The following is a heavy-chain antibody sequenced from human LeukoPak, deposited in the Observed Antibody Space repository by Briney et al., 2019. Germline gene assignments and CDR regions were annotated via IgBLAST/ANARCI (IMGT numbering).Heavy chain of an antibody. D-gene: IGHD1-26*01. CDR1: GFTFSSYG. CDR2: IRYDGSNK. Sequence: GGSLRLSCAASGFTFSSYGMHWVRQAPGKGLEWVAFIRYDGSNKYYADSVKGRFTISRDNSKNTLYLQMNSLRAEDTAVYSCASPYSGSYYGIDYWGQGTLVTVSS. J-gene: IGHJ4*02. V-gene: IGHV3-30*02. CDR3: ASPYSGSYYGIDY.